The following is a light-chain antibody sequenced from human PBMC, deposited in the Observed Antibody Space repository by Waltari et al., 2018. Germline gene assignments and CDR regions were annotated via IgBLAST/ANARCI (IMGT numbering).Light chain of an antibody. V-gene: IGLV3-10*01. CDR1: ALPKKS. CDR2: EDS. Sequence: SYELTQPPSVSVSPGQTARITCSGDALPKKSAHWYQQKSGQAPVLVIYEDSKRPSGIPESFSGSSSGTMATLTISGAQVEDEADYYCYSTDSSGNHRVFGGGTKLTVL. CDR3: YSTDSSGNHRV. J-gene: IGLJ2*01.